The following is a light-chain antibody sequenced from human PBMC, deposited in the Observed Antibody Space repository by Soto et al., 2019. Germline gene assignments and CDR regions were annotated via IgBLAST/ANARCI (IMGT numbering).Light chain of an antibody. Sequence: QSALTQPASVSRSPGQSITISCTGTSSDVGGYNYVSWYQQHPGKAPKLMIYDVSNRPSGVSNRFSGSKSGNTASLTISGLQAEDEADYYCISYTSSSTLYVFGTGTKVTVL. J-gene: IGLJ1*01. CDR3: ISYTSSSTLYV. CDR2: DVS. V-gene: IGLV2-14*01. CDR1: SSDVGGYNY.